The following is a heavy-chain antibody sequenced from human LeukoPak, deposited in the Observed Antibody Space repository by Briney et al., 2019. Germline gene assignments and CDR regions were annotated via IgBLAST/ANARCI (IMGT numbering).Heavy chain of an antibody. CDR3: ATGPQAYYDSSGYGTYFDY. Sequence: GRSLRLFCAASGFTFSSYSMHWVRQAPGKGLEWVAVISYDGTNKHYADSVKGRFTISRDNSKNTLYLQMNSLRAEDAAVYYCATGPQAYYDSSGYGTYFDYWGQGTLVTVSS. J-gene: IGHJ4*02. CDR1: GFTFSSYS. V-gene: IGHV3-30*04. CDR2: ISYDGTNK. D-gene: IGHD3-22*01.